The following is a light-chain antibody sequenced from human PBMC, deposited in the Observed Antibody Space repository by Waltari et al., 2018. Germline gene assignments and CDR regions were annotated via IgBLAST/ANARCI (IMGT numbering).Light chain of an antibody. J-gene: IGKJ5*01. V-gene: IGKV3-11*01. CDR3: QHRGN. Sequence: EMVLTQSPATLSLSPGERATLSCRASQSIRSYLAWYQQKPGQAPRLLIYGASNRATGIPARFSGSGSGTDFTLTISSLEPEDSAVYYCQHRGNFGQGTRLEI. CDR2: GAS. CDR1: QSIRSY.